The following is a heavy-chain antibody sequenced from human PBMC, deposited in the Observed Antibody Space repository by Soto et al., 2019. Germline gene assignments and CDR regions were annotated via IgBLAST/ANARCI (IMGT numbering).Heavy chain of an antibody. CDR1: GFTFSSYA. CDR2: ISGSGGST. D-gene: IGHD6-19*01. Sequence: GGSLRLSCAASGFTFSSYAMSWVRQAPGKGLEWVSAISGSGGSTYYADSVKGRFTISRDNSKNTLYLQMNSLRAEDTAVYYCAKSPYSSGWYSPVDYWGQGTLVTVSS. V-gene: IGHV3-23*01. CDR3: AKSPYSSGWYSPVDY. J-gene: IGHJ4*02.